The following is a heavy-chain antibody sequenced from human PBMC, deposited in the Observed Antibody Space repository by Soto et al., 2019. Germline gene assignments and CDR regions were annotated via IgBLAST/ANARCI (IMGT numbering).Heavy chain of an antibody. CDR2: IWYDGSNK. D-gene: IGHD6-13*01. Sequence: GGSLRLSCAASGFTFSSYGMHWVRQAPGKGLEWVAVIWYDGSNKYYADSVKGRFTISRDNSKNTLYLQMNSLRAEDTAVYYCARDHSLGSSSWFGPYGMDVWGQGTTVTVSS. V-gene: IGHV3-33*01. J-gene: IGHJ6*02. CDR3: ARDHSLGSSSWFGPYGMDV. CDR1: GFTFSSYG.